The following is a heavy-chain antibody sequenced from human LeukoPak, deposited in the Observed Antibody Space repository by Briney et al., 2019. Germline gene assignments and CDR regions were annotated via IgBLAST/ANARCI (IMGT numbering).Heavy chain of an antibody. V-gene: IGHV1-8*03. J-gene: IGHJ5*02. CDR3: ARSRRVSQQLVLGFDP. CDR1: GYTFTSYD. D-gene: IGHD6-13*01. CDR2: MNPNSGNT. Sequence: ASVKVSCKASGYTFTSYDINWVRQATGQGLEWMGWMNPNSGNTGYAQKFQGRVTITRNTSISTAYMELSSLRSEDTAVYYCARSRRVSQQLVLGFDPWGQGTLVTVSS.